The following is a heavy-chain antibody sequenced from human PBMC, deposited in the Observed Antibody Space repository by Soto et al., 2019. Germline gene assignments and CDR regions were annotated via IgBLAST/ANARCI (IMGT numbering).Heavy chain of an antibody. J-gene: IGHJ4*02. Sequence: QVQLVQSGAEVKKPGSSVKVSCKASGGTFSSYTISWVRQAPGQGLEWMGRIIPILGIANYAQKFQGRVTIXXDXSXXTAYMELSSLRSEDTAVYDCARVSPPAVAGTWADYWGQGTLVTVSS. D-gene: IGHD6-19*01. V-gene: IGHV1-69*02. CDR1: GGTFSSYT. CDR2: IIPILGIA. CDR3: ARVSPPAVAGTWADY.